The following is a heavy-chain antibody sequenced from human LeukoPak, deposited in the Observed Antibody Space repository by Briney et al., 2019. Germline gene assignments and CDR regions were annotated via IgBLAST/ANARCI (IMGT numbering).Heavy chain of an antibody. CDR2: ISGSGGIT. CDR1: GFTFSSYA. J-gene: IGHJ3*02. V-gene: IGHV3-23*01. D-gene: IGHD3-16*01. Sequence: GGSLRLSCAASGFTFSSYAMSWVRQAPGKGLEWVSAISGSGGITYYADSVKGRFTISRDNSKNTLYLQMNRLRAEDTAVYYCAKLIGYAFDIWGQGTMVIVSS. CDR3: AKLIGYAFDI.